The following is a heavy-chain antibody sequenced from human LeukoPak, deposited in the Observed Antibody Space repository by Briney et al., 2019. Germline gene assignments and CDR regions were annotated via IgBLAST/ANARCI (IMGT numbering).Heavy chain of an antibody. CDR1: GGSISSYY. CDR3: AREYSGYDYLYYYYYMDV. V-gene: IGHV4-4*07. J-gene: IGHJ6*03. Sequence: SETLSLTCTVSGGSISSYYWSWIRQPAGKGLEWIGRIYTSGSTNYNPSLKSRVTMSVDTSKNQFSLKLSSVTAADTAVYYCAREYSGYDYLYYYYYMDVWGKGTTVTVSS. D-gene: IGHD5-12*01. CDR2: IYTSGST.